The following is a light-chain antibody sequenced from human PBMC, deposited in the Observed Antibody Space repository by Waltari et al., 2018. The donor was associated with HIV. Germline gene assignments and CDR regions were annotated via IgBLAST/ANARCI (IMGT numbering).Light chain of an antibody. CDR3: SSFTTSITVV. V-gene: IGLV2-18*02. J-gene: IGLJ2*01. CDR1: SSDVGNYNE. CDR2: DVS. Sequence: QSALTQPPSVSGSLGQSVTISCTGTSSDVGNYNEVSWYQQSPGTAPKLMIYDVSNRPSGVPDRVSGSKSCNTASLTISGLQAEDEADYYCSSFTTSITVVFGGGTKLTVL.